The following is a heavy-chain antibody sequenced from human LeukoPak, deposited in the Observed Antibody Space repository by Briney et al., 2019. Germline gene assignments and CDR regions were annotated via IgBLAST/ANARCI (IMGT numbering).Heavy chain of an antibody. CDR2: ISGYGGST. Sequence: PGGSLRLSCAASGFTFDDYAMHWVRQPPGKGLEWVSLISGYGGSTYYGDSVKGRFTISRDNSKNTLYLQMNSLRAEDTAVYYCAKDLGTMIAPPDYWGQGTLVTVSS. V-gene: IGHV3-43D*03. CDR3: AKDLGTMIAPPDY. CDR1: GFTFDDYA. J-gene: IGHJ4*02. D-gene: IGHD3-22*01.